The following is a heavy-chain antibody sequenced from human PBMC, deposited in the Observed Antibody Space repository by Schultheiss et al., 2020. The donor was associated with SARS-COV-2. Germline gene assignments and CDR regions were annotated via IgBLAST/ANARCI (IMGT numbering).Heavy chain of an antibody. V-gene: IGHV4-59*01. J-gene: IGHJ5*02. Sequence: SETLSLTCTVSGGSISSYYWSWIRQPPGKGLEWIGYIYYSGSTNYNPSLKSRVTISVDTSKNQFSLKLSSVTAADTAVYYCARGRDYYDSRGYHRWFDPWGQGTLVTVSS. CDR3: ARGRDYYDSRGYHRWFDP. CDR1: GGSISSYY. D-gene: IGHD3-22*01. CDR2: IYYSGST.